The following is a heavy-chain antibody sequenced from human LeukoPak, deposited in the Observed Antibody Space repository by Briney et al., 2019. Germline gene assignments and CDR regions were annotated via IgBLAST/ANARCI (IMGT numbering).Heavy chain of an antibody. V-gene: IGHV1-46*01. CDR1: GYSFTSNY. Sequence: ASVKVSCKASGYSFTSNYIHWVQQAPGQGLEWMGMIYPRDGSTSYAQKFQGRVTVTRGTSTSTVHMELSGLRSEDTAVYYCARDQEAFDYWGQGTLVTVSS. J-gene: IGHJ4*02. CDR3: ARDQEAFDY. CDR2: IYPRDGST.